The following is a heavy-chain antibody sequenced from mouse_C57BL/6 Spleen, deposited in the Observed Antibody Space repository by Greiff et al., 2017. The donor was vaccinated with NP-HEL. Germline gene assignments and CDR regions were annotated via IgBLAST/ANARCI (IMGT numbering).Heavy chain of an antibody. J-gene: IGHJ4*01. D-gene: IGHD1-1*01. CDR2: INPNNGGT. Sequence: EVQLVESGPELVKPGASVKIPCKASGYTFTDYNMDWVKQSHGKSLEWIGDINPNNGGTIYNQKFKGKATLTVDKSSSTAYMELRSLTSEDTAVYYCARGVTTVVARDYAMDYWGQGTSVTVSS. CDR1: GYTFTDYN. CDR3: ARGVTTVVARDYAMDY. V-gene: IGHV1-18*01.